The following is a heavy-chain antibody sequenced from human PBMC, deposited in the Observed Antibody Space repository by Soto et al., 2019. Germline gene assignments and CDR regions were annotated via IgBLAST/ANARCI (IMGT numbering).Heavy chain of an antibody. CDR1: GFTFSSYG. CDR3: GSRTGGFDY. V-gene: IGHV3-30*03. CDR2: ISYDGSYK. J-gene: IGHJ4*02. Sequence: QVQLVESGGGVVQPGRSLRLSCAASGFTFSSYGMHWVRQAPGKGLEWVAVISYDGSYKYYADSVKGRFTISRDNSKNTPYLQEHSLRAEETAVYYCGSRTGGFDYWGQSTLVTVSS. D-gene: IGHD7-27*01.